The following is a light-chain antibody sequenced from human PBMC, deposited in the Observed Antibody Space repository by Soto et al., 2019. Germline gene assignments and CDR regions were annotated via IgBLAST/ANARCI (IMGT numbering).Light chain of an antibody. CDR1: QSVATS. V-gene: IGKV1-39*01. CDR2: DAS. CDR3: QQSHGFPYT. Sequence: DIQMTQSPSSLSASIGDRVTITCRASQSVATSLNWYQQKPGKAPKLLIYDASNLQSGVPSRFSGSESGADFTLTINSLQPEDCATYYCQQSHGFPYTFGQGTKLDIK. J-gene: IGKJ2*01.